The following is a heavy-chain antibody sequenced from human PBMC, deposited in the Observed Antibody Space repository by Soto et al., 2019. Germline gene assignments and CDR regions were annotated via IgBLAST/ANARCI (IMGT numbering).Heavy chain of an antibody. CDR3: ARASIAVAGTESYYYYGMDV. V-gene: IGHV1-69*02. J-gene: IGHJ6*02. CDR1: GGTFSSYT. CDR2: IIPILGIA. Sequence: QVQLVQSGAEVKKPGSSVKVSCKASGGTFSSYTISWVRQAPGQGLEWMGRIIPILGIANYAQKFQGRVTITADKSTSTAYMELSSLRSEDTAVYYCARASIAVAGTESYYYYGMDVWGQGTTVTVSS. D-gene: IGHD6-19*01.